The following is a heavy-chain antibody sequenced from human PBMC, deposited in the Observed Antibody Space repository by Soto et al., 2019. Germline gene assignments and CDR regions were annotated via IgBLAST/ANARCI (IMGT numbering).Heavy chain of an antibody. J-gene: IGHJ5*02. CDR3: ARDGIVVVVAATLKWFDP. D-gene: IGHD2-15*01. V-gene: IGHV4-39*02. Sequence: SETLSLTCTVSGGSISSSSYYWGWIRQPPGKGLEWIGSIYYSGSTYYNPSLKSRVTISVDTSKNQFPLKLSSVTAADTAVYYCARDGIVVVVAATLKWFDPWGQGTLVTVSS. CDR2: IYYSGST. CDR1: GGSISSSSYY.